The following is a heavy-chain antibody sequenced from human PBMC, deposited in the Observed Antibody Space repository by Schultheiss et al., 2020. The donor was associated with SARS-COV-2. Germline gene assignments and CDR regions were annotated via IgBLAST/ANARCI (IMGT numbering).Heavy chain of an antibody. CDR3: ATPTKGYSGYDWGAFDV. D-gene: IGHD5-12*01. CDR1: GESFSGYY. V-gene: IGHV4-34*01. CDR2: VNHRGST. J-gene: IGHJ3*01. Sequence: SETLSLTCAVYGESFSGYYWSWIRQPPGKGLEWIGEVNHRGSTNYNPSLKSRVTIPVDTSKSQFSLKLTSVTAADTAVYYCATPTKGYSGYDWGAFDVWGQGTMVTV.